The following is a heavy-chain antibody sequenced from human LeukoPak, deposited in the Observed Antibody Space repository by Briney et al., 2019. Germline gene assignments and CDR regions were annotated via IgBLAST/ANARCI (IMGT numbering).Heavy chain of an antibody. CDR3: ARDRGNVDAFDI. V-gene: IGHV4-38-2*02. D-gene: IGHD4-23*01. Sequence: SETLSLTCTVSGYSISSGYYWGWIRQPPGKGLEWIGSIYHSGSTYYNPSLKSRVTISVDTSKNQFSLKLSSVTAADTAVYYCARDRGNVDAFDIWGQGTMVTVSS. CDR1: GYSISSGYY. J-gene: IGHJ3*02. CDR2: IYHSGST.